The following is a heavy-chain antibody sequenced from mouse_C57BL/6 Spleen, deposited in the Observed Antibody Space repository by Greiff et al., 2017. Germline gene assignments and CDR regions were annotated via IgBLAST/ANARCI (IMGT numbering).Heavy chain of an antibody. CDR2: ISSGSSTI. CDR3: ARETTVSYAMDY. Sequence: EVKLVASGGGLVKPGGSLKLSCAASGFTFSDYGMHWVRQAPEKGLEWVAYISSGSSTIYYADTVKGRFTISRDNAKNTLFLQMTSLRSEDTAMYYCARETTVSYAMDYWGQGTSVTVSS. CDR1: GFTFSDYG. V-gene: IGHV5-17*01. D-gene: IGHD1-1*01. J-gene: IGHJ4*01.